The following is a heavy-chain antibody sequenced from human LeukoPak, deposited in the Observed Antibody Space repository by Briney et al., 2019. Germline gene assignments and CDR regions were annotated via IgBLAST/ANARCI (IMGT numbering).Heavy chain of an antibody. V-gene: IGHV3-33*01. CDR2: IWSDGSNK. J-gene: IGHJ4*02. D-gene: IGHD1-26*01. CDR1: GFTFSSYG. Sequence: GGSLRLSCAASGFTFSSYGMHWVRQTPGKGLEWVAVIWSDGSNKYYADSVKGRFTISRDNSKNTLYLHMNSLRAEDTAVYYCARGSGSFSGGFDYWGQGTLVTVSS. CDR3: ARGSGSFSGGFDY.